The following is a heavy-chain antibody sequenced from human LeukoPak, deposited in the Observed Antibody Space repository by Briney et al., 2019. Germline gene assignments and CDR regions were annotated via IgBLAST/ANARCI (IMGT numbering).Heavy chain of an antibody. Sequence: GGSLRLSCAASGFTFSSYSMNWVRQAPGKGLEWVSSISSSSSYIYYADSVKGRFTISRDKAKNSLYLQMNSMRAEDTAIYYCAREGMVATFDYWGQGTLVTVSS. V-gene: IGHV3-21*01. CDR1: GFTFSSYS. CDR3: AREGMVATFDY. CDR2: ISSSSSYI. D-gene: IGHD5-12*01. J-gene: IGHJ4*02.